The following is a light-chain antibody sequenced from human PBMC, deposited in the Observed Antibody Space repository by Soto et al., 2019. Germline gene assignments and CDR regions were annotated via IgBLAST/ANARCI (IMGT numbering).Light chain of an antibody. CDR1: QSISTW. CDR3: QQYLNYSSLT. Sequence: DIQMTQSPSTLSACLGDRVTITCRASQSISTWLAWYQQKIGKAPKLLIYDASTLESGVPSRFSGSGSGTEFTLTISSLQPDDFAAYYCQQYLNYSSLTFGGGTKVDIK. J-gene: IGKJ4*01. V-gene: IGKV1-5*01. CDR2: DAS.